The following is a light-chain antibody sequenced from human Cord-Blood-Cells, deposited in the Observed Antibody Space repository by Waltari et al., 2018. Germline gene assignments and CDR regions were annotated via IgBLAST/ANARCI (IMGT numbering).Light chain of an antibody. Sequence: QSALTQPASVSGSPGQSITISCTGTSSDVGRYNLFSWYQQHPGKAPKLMIYEGSKRPSGVSNRFSGSKSGNTASLTISGLQAEDEADYYCCSYAGSSTWVFGGGTKLIVL. CDR3: CSYAGSSTWV. J-gene: IGLJ3*02. CDR1: SSDVGRYNL. CDR2: EGS. V-gene: IGLV2-23*01.